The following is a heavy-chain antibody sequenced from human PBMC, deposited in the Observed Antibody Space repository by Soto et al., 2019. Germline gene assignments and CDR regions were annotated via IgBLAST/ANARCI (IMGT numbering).Heavy chain of an antibody. CDR2: ISAHNGNT. D-gene: IGHD1-1*01. V-gene: IGHV1-18*01. CDR1: GYAFTTYG. J-gene: IGHJ4*02. CDR3: ARGRYGDY. Sequence: QVHLVQSGAEVKKPGASVKVSCQGSGYAFTTYGITWVRQAPGQGLEWMGWISAHNGNTNYAQKHKGRVTGTRDTSTSTAYMELRSLRYGDTALYYCARGRYGDYWGQGALVTVSS.